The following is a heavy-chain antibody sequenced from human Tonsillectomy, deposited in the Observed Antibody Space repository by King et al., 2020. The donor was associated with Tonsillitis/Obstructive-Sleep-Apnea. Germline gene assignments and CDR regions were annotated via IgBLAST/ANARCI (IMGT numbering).Heavy chain of an antibody. CDR3: VKDNNDFWSGHFFDY. D-gene: IGHD3-3*01. CDR2: ISGDGGST. V-gene: IGHV3-43*02. Sequence: VQLVESGGGVEQPGGSLRLSCAASGFSFDDYAMHWVRQTPGKGLEWVSVISGDGGSTYYADSVRGRFTISRDNSKNSLYLQMNSLRSEDTALYYCVKDNNDFWSGHFFDYWGQGTLVTVSS. J-gene: IGHJ4*02. CDR1: GFSFDDYA.